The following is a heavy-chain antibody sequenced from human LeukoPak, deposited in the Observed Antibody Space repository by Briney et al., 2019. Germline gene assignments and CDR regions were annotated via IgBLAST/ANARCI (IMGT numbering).Heavy chain of an antibody. D-gene: IGHD2-15*01. Sequence: SETLSLTCTVSRGSISSYYWSWIRQPAGKGLEWIGRIYTSGSTNYNPSLKSRVTMSVDTSKNQFSLKLSSVTAADTAVYYCARDYGYCSGGSCYPGGWFDPWGQGTLVTVSS. CDR3: ARDYGYCSGGSCYPGGWFDP. CDR1: RGSISSYY. J-gene: IGHJ5*02. CDR2: IYTSGST. V-gene: IGHV4-4*07.